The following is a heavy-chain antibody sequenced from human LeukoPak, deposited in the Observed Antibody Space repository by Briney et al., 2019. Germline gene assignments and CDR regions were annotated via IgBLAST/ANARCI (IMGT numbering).Heavy chain of an antibody. Sequence: ASVKVSCKASGYTFTSYDINWVRQATGQGLEWMGWMNPNSGNTGYAQKFQGRVTMTRNTSISTAYMELSSLRSEDTAVYYCARGQRYYDFWSSYYGGEPGFDYWGQGTLVTVSS. CDR3: ARGQRYYDFWSSYYGGEPGFDY. V-gene: IGHV1-8*01. CDR1: GYTFTSYD. CDR2: MNPNSGNT. J-gene: IGHJ4*02. D-gene: IGHD3-3*01.